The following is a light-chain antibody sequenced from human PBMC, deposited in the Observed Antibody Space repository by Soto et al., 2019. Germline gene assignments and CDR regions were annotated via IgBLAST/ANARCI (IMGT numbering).Light chain of an antibody. CDR2: DVF. V-gene: IGLV2-11*01. CDR1: SSVIGSYNY. CDR3: CSYAGRHTLM. J-gene: IGLJ3*02. Sequence: QSVLTQPRSVSGSPGQSVTISCSGTSSVIGSYNYVFWYQQHPGKSPKLIIYDVFKRPSGVPDRFSASTSGNTASLTISGLQTEDEADYHCCSYAGRHTLMFGGGTKVTVL.